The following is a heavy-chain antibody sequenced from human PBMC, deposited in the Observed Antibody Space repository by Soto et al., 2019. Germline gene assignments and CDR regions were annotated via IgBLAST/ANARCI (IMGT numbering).Heavy chain of an antibody. CDR3: ARSLGGSSASWFDP. CDR1: GGSISSYY. D-gene: IGHD2-15*01. CDR2: IYYSGST. Sequence: SETLSLTCTVSGGSISSYYWSWIRQPPGKGLEWIGYIYYSGSTNYNPSLKSRVTISVDTSKNQFSLKLSSVTAADTAVYYCARSLGGSSASWFDPWGQGTLVTVSS. V-gene: IGHV4-59*01. J-gene: IGHJ5*02.